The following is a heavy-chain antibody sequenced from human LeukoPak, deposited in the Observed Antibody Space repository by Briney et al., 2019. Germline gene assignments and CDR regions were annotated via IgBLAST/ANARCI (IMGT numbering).Heavy chain of an antibody. D-gene: IGHD3-10*01. J-gene: IGHJ5*02. CDR1: GGSFSGYY. CDR3: ARQFGWIDP. Sequence: SETLSLTCAVYGGSFSGYYWSWIRQPPEKGLEWIGEVNHSGSTNYNPSLKSRVTISVDTSKNQFSLKLSSVTAADTAVYYCARQFGWIDPWGQGTLVTVSS. V-gene: IGHV4-34*01. CDR2: VNHSGST.